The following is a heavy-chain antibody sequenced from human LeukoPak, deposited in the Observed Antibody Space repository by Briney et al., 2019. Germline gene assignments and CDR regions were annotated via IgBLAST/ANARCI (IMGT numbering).Heavy chain of an antibody. CDR1: GYTFTSYG. D-gene: IGHD2-15*01. CDR3: ARDGDCSGGSCYSTGWFDR. V-gene: IGHV1-18*04. J-gene: IGHJ5*02. CDR2: TSAYNGNT. Sequence: GASVKVSCKASGYTFTSYGISWVRQAPGQGLEWMGWTSAYNGNTNYAQKLQGRVTMTTDTSTSTAYMELRSLRSDDTAVYYCARDGDCSGGSCYSTGWFDRWGQGTLVTVSS.